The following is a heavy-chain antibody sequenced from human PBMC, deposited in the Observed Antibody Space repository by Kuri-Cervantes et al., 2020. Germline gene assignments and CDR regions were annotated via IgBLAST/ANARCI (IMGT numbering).Heavy chain of an antibody. CDR2: TSGSGGST. D-gene: IGHD1-26*01. V-gene: IGHV3-23*01. Sequence: GESLKISCAASGFTFGSYAMSWVRQAPGKGLEWVSATSGSGGSTYYADSVKGRFTISRDNSKNTMYLQMNSLRAEDTAVYYCARECIVGAAADYWGQGTLVTVSS. J-gene: IGHJ4*02. CDR1: GFTFGSYA. CDR3: ARECIVGAAADY.